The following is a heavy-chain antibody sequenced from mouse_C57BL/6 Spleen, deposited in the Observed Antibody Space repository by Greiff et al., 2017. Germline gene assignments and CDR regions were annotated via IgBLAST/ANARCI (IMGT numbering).Heavy chain of an antibody. D-gene: IGHD1-1*01. CDR1: GFNIKDYY. J-gene: IGHJ4*01. Sequence: VQLQQSGAELVRPGASVKLSCTASGFNIKDYYMHWVKQRPEQGLGWIGRIDPEDGDTEYAPKFQGKATMTADTSSNTAYLQLSSLTSEDTAVYYCTNCLNYYGSSYDYYAMDYWGQGTSVTVSS. CDR2: IDPEDGDT. V-gene: IGHV14-1*01. CDR3: TNCLNYYGSSYDYYAMDY.